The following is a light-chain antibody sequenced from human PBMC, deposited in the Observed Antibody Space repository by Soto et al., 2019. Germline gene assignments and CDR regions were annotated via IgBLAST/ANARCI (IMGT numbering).Light chain of an antibody. J-gene: IGKJ1*01. CDR1: QNITKF. V-gene: IGKV1-39*01. Sequence: DIQMTQSPSSLSASVGDRVSVSCRPSQNITKFLNWYQEKPGQAPRVLIYATSNLENGVPSRFSGSSSGAEFTLTISSLQPEDFATYYRQQTYSAPGTFGQGTRVEV. CDR3: QQTYSAPGT. CDR2: ATS.